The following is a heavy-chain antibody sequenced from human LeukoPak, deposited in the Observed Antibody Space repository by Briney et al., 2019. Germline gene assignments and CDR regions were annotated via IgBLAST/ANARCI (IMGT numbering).Heavy chain of an antibody. CDR3: ARGEFGTSGSRYFYYMDV. D-gene: IGHD3-10*01. Sequence: GGSLRLSCAASGFTFSSYSMNWVRQAPGKGLEWVSSISSSSSYIYYADSVKGRFTISRDNAKNSLYLQMNSLRAEDTAVYYCARGEFGTSGSRYFYYMDVWGKGTTVTISS. CDR2: ISSSSSYI. V-gene: IGHV3-21*01. CDR1: GFTFSSYS. J-gene: IGHJ6*03.